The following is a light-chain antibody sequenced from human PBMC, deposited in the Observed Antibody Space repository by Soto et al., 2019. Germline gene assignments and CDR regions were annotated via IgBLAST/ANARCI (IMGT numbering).Light chain of an antibody. CDR2: GES. Sequence: DIQMTQSPSSLSASVGDRVTITCQASQDITNSLNWYQQKPGKAPKLLLYGESNLETGVPSRLSGTESGTHFTFTISCLQPEDVATYYCQQYNSLTAITFGPGTKGDSK. J-gene: IGKJ3*01. CDR3: QQYNSLTAIT. V-gene: IGKV1-33*01. CDR1: QDITNS.